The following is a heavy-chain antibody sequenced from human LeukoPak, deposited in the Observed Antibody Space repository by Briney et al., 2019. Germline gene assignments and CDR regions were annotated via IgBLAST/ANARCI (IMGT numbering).Heavy chain of an antibody. V-gene: IGHV3-30-3*01. CDR1: GFTFSSYA. CDR2: ISYNGSNK. J-gene: IGHJ3*02. D-gene: IGHD1-26*01. Sequence: GGSLRLSCAASGFTFSSYAMHWVRQAPGKGLEWVAVISYNGSNKYYADSVKGRFTISRDNSKNTLYLQMNSLRAEDTAVYYCARDGGVGATVGVDAFDIWGQGTMVTVSS. CDR3: ARDGGVGATVGVDAFDI.